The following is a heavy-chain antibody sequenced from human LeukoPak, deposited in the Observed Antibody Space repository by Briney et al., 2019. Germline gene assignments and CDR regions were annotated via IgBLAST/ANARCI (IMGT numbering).Heavy chain of an antibody. V-gene: IGHV4-4*02. Sequence: SETLSLTCVVSGGSIRSSNWWTWVRQPPGKGLEWIGEIYHSGSTNYNPSLKSRVTISVDKSKNQFSLKLSSVTAADTAVYYCARDKFPLVGASGDDAFDIWGQGTMVSVSS. CDR2: IYHSGST. CDR1: GGSIRSSNW. J-gene: IGHJ3*02. D-gene: IGHD1-26*01. CDR3: ARDKFPLVGASGDDAFDI.